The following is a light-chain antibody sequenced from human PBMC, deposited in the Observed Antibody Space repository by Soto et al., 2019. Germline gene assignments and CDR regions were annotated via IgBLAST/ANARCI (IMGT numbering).Light chain of an antibody. CDR2: DAS. CDR3: QQRSNWPRVT. CDR1: QSVTNY. Sequence: EIVLTQSPATLSSSPGERATLSCRASQSVTNYLAWYQQKPGQAPRLLIYDASNRATGIPARFSGSGSGTDFTLTISSLEPEDFAVYYCQQRSNWPRVTFGGGTKVEIK. J-gene: IGKJ4*01. V-gene: IGKV3-11*01.